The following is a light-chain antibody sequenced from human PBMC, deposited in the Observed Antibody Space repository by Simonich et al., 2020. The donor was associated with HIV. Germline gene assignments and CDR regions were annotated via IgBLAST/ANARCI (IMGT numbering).Light chain of an antibody. V-gene: IGKV1-5*03. J-gene: IGKJ2*01. CDR1: QSINTW. CDR3: QQYNAYYT. CDR2: KAS. Sequence: DIQMTQSPSTLSASVGDRVTITCRASQSINTWLAWYQQKPGKAPKLLIYKASDLESGVPSRFSGSGSGTEFTLTISSLQPDDFVTYYCQQYNAYYTFGQGTKLEIK.